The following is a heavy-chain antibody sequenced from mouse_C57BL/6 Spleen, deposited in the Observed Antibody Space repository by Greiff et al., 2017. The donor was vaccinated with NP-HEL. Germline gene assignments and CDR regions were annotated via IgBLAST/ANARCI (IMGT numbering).Heavy chain of an antibody. D-gene: IGHD4-1*02. Sequence: VQLQQSGAELVKPGASVKLSCTASGFTFKDYYMHWVKQRPEQGLEWIGRIDPEDGGTNYAQKFQGKATMTADTSSNTAYLQLSSLTSEDTAGYYCARPSGTGAIDDWGQGTSVTVSS. CDR2: IDPEDGGT. V-gene: IGHV14-2*01. J-gene: IGHJ4*01. CDR3: ARPSGTGAIDD. CDR1: GFTFKDYY.